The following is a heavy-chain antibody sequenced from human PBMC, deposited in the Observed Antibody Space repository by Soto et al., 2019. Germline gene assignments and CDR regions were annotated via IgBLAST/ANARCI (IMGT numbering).Heavy chain of an antibody. CDR3: AHRAELFDP. Sequence: QITLKESGPTLVQPTQTLTLTCSFSGFSLSNTGVAVAWIRQPPGKALEWLALIYYDDDKRYSPSLQNRLAITKDTSKNQVVLTMTNMDYVDTATYYCAHRAELFDPWGPGTLVTVSS. CDR2: IYYDDDK. V-gene: IGHV2-5*02. J-gene: IGHJ5*02. CDR1: GFSLSNTGVA.